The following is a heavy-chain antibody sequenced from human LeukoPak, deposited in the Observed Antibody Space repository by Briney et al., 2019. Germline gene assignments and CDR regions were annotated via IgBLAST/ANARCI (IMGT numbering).Heavy chain of an antibody. D-gene: IGHD1-1*01. V-gene: IGHV1-2*02. Sequence: GASVKVSCKASGYTFTGYYMHWVRQAPGQGLEWMGRINPNSGGTNYAQKFQGRVTMTRDTSISTAYMELSRLRSDDTAVYYCARDLDRDNWNDGDYWGQGTLVTGSS. CDR1: GYTFTGYY. J-gene: IGHJ4*02. CDR2: INPNSGGT. CDR3: ARDLDRDNWNDGDY.